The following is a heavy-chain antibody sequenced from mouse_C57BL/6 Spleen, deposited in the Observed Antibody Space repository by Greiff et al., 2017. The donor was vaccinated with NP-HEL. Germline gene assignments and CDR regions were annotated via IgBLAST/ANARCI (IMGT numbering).Heavy chain of an antibody. Sequence: QVQLKQSGAELVKPGASVKLSCKASGYTFTSYWMHWVKQRPGQGLEWIGMIHPNSGSTNYNEKFKSKATLTVDKSSSTAYMQLSSLTSEDSAVYYGARGGSSSYAMDYWGQGTSVTVSS. CDR2: IHPNSGST. V-gene: IGHV1-64*01. CDR1: GYTFTSYW. CDR3: ARGGSSSYAMDY. D-gene: IGHD1-1*01. J-gene: IGHJ4*01.